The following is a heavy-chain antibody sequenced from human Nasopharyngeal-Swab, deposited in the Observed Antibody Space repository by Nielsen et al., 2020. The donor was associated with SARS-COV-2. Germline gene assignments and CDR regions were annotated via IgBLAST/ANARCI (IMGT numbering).Heavy chain of an antibody. J-gene: IGHJ3*02. Sequence: SLKISCAASGFTFSSYGMHWVRQAPGKGLEWVAVIWYDGSNKYYADSVKGRFTISRDNSKNTLYLQMNSLRAEDTAVYYCARDGIIVVVAATSDAFDIWGQGTMVTVSS. CDR2: IWYDGSNK. CDR1: GFTFSSYG. CDR3: ARDGIIVVVAATSDAFDI. D-gene: IGHD2-15*01. V-gene: IGHV3-33*01.